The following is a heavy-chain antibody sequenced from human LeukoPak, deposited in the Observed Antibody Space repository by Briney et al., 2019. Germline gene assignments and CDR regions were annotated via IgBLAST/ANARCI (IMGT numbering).Heavy chain of an antibody. J-gene: IGHJ6*02. Sequence: SLNVYCTASGGTFSSYAMSWVRQGPGQGLEWMGRIIPILGIANYAQKFQGRVTITADKSTSTAYMELSSLRSEDTAVYYCARIHFGELYRPIYGMDVWGQGTTVTVSS. V-gene: IGHV1-69*04. CDR3: ARIHFGELYRPIYGMDV. CDR2: IIPILGIA. CDR1: GGTFSSYA. D-gene: IGHD3-10*01.